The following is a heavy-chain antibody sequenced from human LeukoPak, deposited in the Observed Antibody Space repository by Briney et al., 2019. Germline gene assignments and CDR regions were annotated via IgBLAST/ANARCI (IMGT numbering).Heavy chain of an antibody. D-gene: IGHD1-26*01. CDR1: GFTFSSYS. CDR3: GRGLPPPLYSGSYADAFDI. CDR2: ISSSSSYI. Sequence: GGSLRLSCAASGFTFSSYSMNWVRQAPGKGLEWVSSISSSSSYIYYADSVKGRFTISRDNAKNSLYLQMNSLRAEDTAVYYCGRGLPPPLYSGSYADAFDIWGQGTMVTVSS. J-gene: IGHJ3*02. V-gene: IGHV3-21*01.